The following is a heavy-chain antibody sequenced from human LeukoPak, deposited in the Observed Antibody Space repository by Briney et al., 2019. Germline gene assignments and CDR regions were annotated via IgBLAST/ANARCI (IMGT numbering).Heavy chain of an antibody. J-gene: IGHJ4*02. V-gene: IGHV5-51*01. CDR1: GYSFTTYW. D-gene: IGHD6-6*01. CDR3: ARVAITGYSSSSDYFDN. Sequence: PGESLKISCKGSGYSFTTYWIGWVRQMPGKGLEWMGIIYPGDSDTRYNPSFQGRVTISADRSISTAYLQWSSLKASDTAMYYCARVAITGYSSSSDYFDNWGQGTLVTVSS. CDR2: IYPGDSDT.